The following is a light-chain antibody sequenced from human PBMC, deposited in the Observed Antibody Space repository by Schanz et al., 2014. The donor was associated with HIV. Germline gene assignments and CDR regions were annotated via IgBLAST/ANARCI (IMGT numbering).Light chain of an antibody. CDR2: GAS. Sequence: EIVLTQSPVILSLSPGERATLSCRASQSVRSDLAWYQQKLGQAPRLLIYGASTRATGIPARFSGSGSGTEFTLTISSLQSEDFAVYYCQQYDTWPRTFGHGTKVDIK. CDR1: QSVRSD. V-gene: IGKV3-15*01. J-gene: IGKJ1*01. CDR3: QQYDTWPRT.